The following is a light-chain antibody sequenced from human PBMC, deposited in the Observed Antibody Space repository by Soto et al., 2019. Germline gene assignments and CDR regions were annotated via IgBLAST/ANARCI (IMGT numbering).Light chain of an antibody. CDR3: AAWDDSLNGLV. V-gene: IGLV1-44*01. CDR2: NTN. Sequence: QSVLTQPPSASGTPGQRVTISCCGSSSNIGSKPVNWYQQLPGAAPKLLIHNTNQRPSGVPDRFSGSKSGTSASLAISGLQSDDEAHYYCAAWDDSLNGLVFGGGTKLTVL. CDR1: SSNIGSKP. J-gene: IGLJ2*01.